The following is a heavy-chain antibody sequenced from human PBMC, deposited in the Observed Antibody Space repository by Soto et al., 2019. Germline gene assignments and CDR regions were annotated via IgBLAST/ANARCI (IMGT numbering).Heavy chain of an antibody. CDR2: ISWNSGKI. CDR3: AKDAGATKYYFDY. CDR1: GFTFDDYA. V-gene: IGHV3-9*01. Sequence: EVQLVESGGGLVQPGRSLRLSCAASGFTFDDYAMHWVRQAPGKGLEWVSGISWNSGKIGYADSVKGRFTISRDNAKNSLYLQMNSLRAEDTALYYCAKDAGATKYYFDYWGQGTLVTVSS. D-gene: IGHD5-12*01. J-gene: IGHJ4*02.